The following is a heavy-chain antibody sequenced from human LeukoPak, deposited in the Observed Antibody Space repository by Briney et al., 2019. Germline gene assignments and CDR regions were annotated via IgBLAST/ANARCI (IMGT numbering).Heavy chain of an antibody. D-gene: IGHD3-3*01. V-gene: IGHV3-9*01. CDR1: GFTFDDYA. Sequence: GRSLRLSCAASGFTFDDYAMHWVRQAPGKGLEWVSGISWNSGSIGYADSVKGRFTISRDNAKNSLYLQMNRLRAEDTALYYCAKASSGYPSSANNWFDPWGQGTLVTVSS. J-gene: IGHJ5*02. CDR3: AKASSGYPSSANNWFDP. CDR2: ISWNSGSI.